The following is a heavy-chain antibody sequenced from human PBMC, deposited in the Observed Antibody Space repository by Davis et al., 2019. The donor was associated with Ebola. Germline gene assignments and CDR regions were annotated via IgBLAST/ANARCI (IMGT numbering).Heavy chain of an antibody. V-gene: IGHV3-23*01. D-gene: IGHD3-3*01. J-gene: IGHJ4*02. CDR3: AKDMLRFLEWPFPGDY. Sequence: PGGSLRLSCAASGFTFASYGMSWIRQAPGKGLEWVSGVSGTGGRTFYADSVKDRFAISRDNSKNTLYLQMNGLGGEDTAVYYCAKDMLRFLEWPFPGDYWGQGTLVTVSS. CDR1: GFTFASYG. CDR2: VSGTGGRT.